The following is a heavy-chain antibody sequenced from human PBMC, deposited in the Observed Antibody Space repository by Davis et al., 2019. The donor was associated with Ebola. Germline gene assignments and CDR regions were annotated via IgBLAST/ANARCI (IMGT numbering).Heavy chain of an antibody. CDR1: GNTFATHA. J-gene: IGHJ4*02. D-gene: IGHD6-13*01. CDR2: ISAYNGQI. V-gene: IGHV1-18*01. Sequence: ASVKVSCKGYGNTFATHAIGWVRQAPGQGLEWMGWISAYNGQIKYAQKFEGRVTMTTDTSTNTGYMELRSLKSDDTAMYYCAKDSSSWAYYDSAGYPFDHWGQGTLVTVSS. CDR3: AKDSSSWAYYDSAGYPFDH.